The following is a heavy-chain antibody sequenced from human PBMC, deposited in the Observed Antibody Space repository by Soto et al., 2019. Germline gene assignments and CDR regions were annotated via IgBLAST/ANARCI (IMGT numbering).Heavy chain of an antibody. CDR2: INSGGEST. J-gene: IGHJ3*02. CDR1: GFNFISYA. CDR3: AHPRGYGVFDAVDI. D-gene: IGHD4-17*01. V-gene: IGHV3-23*01. Sequence: GGSLRLSCAASGFNFISYAMNWVRQAPGKGLEWVSAINSGGESTFYAESVRGRFTVSRDNALNTLFLHMKSLRPEDTAVYYCAHPRGYGVFDAVDIWGQGTMVTVSS.